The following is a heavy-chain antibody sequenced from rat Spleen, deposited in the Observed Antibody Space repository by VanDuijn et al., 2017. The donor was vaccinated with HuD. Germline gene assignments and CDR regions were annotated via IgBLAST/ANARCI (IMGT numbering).Heavy chain of an antibody. D-gene: IGHD1-4*01. V-gene: IGHV5-31*01. Sequence: EVQLVESGGGLVQPGRSLKLSCEASGFIFNNYWMTWIRQAPGKGLEWVASITSTGDNIYYPDSVKDRFSISRDNIKRILYLQMDSLRSEDTATYFCARPNYPGFNFFDYWGQGVMVTVSS. J-gene: IGHJ2*01. CDR2: ITSTGDNI. CDR1: GFIFNNYW. CDR3: ARPNYPGFNFFDY.